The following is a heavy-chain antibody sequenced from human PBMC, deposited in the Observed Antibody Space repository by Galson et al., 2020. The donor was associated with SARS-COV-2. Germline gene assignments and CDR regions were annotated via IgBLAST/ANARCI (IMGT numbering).Heavy chain of an antibody. CDR3: ATMGGSSGYPQGAFDI. V-gene: IGHV5-51*01. CDR1: GYSFTSYW. Sequence: GESLKIYCKGYGYSFTSYWLGWVRQMPGKGLEWKGIIYPGASDTRYSPSLQGQVTISADKSISTAYLQLSSLKASDTAMYYCATMGGSSGYPQGAFDIWGQWTMVTVAS. J-gene: IGHJ3*02. D-gene: IGHD6-13*01. CDR2: IYPGASDT.